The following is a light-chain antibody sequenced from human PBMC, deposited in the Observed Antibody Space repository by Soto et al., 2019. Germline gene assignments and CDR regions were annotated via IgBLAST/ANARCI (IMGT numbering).Light chain of an antibody. CDR1: SSDVGGYNF. CDR2: EVS. CDR3: SSYARSNTLV. Sequence: QSALTRRASVSGSPGQSITISCTGTSSDVGGYNFGSWYQQHPGKAPKLMIYEVSNRPSGVSNRFSGSKSGNTASLTISGLQAEDDADYYCSSYARSNTLVFGTGTKLTVL. V-gene: IGLV2-14*01. J-gene: IGLJ1*01.